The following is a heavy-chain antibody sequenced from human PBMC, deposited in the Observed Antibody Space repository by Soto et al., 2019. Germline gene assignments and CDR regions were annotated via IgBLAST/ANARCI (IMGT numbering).Heavy chain of an antibody. CDR2: INPSDGST. V-gene: IGHV1-46*01. Sequence: ASVKVSCKASGYTFTSYYMHWVRQAPGQGLEWMGIINPSDGSTSYAQKFQGRVTMTRDTSTSTVYMELSSLRSEDTAVYYCARGNIVVVPAAIDYSNFDYWGQGTLVTVSS. CDR1: GYTFTSYY. D-gene: IGHD2-2*01. J-gene: IGHJ4*02. CDR3: ARGNIVVVPAAIDYSNFDY.